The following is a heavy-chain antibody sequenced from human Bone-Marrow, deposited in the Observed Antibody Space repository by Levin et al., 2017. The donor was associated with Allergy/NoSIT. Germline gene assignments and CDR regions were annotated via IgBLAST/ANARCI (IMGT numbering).Heavy chain of an antibody. CDR2: IYSGGDT. CDR3: ARNPGAVPTTS. Sequence: SCVGSGFTVYNNYMIWVRQPPGKGLEWVSLIYSGGDTFYADSVKGRFPISRDSSKNTMYLQMNSLKAEDTAIYYCARNPGAVPTTSWGRGTMVTVSS. V-gene: IGHV3-53*01. J-gene: IGHJ3*01. D-gene: IGHD4/OR15-4a*01. CDR1: GFTVYNNY.